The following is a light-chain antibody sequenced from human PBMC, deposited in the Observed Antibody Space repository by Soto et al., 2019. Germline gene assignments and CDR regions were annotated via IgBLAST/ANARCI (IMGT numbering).Light chain of an antibody. V-gene: IGKV3-11*01. CDR2: DAS. CDR3: QQRGNWVT. CDR1: QSVDTF. Sequence: EIVLTQSPATLSLSPGERATLSCRASQSVDTFLAWYQQKPGQAPRLLIYDASNRATGIPARFSASGSETDFTLTISSLEPEDFAVYYCQQRGNWVTFGGGTKVVIK. J-gene: IGKJ4*01.